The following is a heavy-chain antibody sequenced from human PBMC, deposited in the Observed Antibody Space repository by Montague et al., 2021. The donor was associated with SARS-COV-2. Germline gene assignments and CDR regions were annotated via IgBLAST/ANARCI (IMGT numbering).Heavy chain of an antibody. D-gene: IGHD3-16*01. CDR3: ARAMKTFGL. CDR1: GFTFSDYW. J-gene: IGHJ4*02. V-gene: IGHV3-7*01. Sequence: SLRLSCAASGFTFSDYWMTWVRQAPGKGLEWVATINEDGSEKYSVGSVKGRFTISRDNSKNSLYLQMKSLRAEDTAVYYCARAMKTFGLWGQGTLLTVSS. CDR2: INEDGSEK.